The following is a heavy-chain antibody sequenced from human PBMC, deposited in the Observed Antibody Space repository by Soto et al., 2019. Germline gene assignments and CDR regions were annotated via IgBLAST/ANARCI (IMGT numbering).Heavy chain of an antibody. CDR2: ISGSGDVT. CDR3: AKASVYYVSGAGYFLH. D-gene: IGHD3-10*01. CDR1: GFTLSNYA. V-gene: IGHV3-23*01. Sequence: EVQLLESGGGLVQPGGSLRLSCAASGFTLSNYAMKWVRQAPGKGLEWVSVISGSGDVTYHADSVKGRFTISRDNSKNTLYLQMNSLRAEDTAVYYCAKASVYYVSGAGYFLHWGQGTLVTVSS. J-gene: IGHJ1*01.